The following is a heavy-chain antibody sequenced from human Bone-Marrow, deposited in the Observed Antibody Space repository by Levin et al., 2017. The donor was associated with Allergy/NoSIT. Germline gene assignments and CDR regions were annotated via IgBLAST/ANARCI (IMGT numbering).Heavy chain of an antibody. D-gene: IGHD2-15*01. Sequence: ASVKVSCKASGYTFGIYGVTWVRQAPGQGPEWMGWISAYNGNTEYALKFQDRLTMTTDTSTSTAYLELRSLRSDDTAVYFCAIAPSPSVCSGGRCYVRYWGQGTLVTVSS. V-gene: IGHV1-18*01. J-gene: IGHJ4*02. CDR1: GYTFGIYG. CDR2: ISAYNGNT. CDR3: AIAPSPSVCSGGRCYVRY.